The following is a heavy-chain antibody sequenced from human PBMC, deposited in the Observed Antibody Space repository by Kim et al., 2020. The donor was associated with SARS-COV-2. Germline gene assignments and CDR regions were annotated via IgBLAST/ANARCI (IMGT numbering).Heavy chain of an antibody. V-gene: IGHV1-69*13. CDR3: ARAGYSNYFLNYYGMDV. Sequence: SVKVSCKASGGTFSSYAISWVRQAPGQGLEWMGGIIPIFGTANYAQKFQAGVTMTADESTSTASMELSRLRSEDTAVYYCARAGYSNYFLNYYGMDVWGQGTTVTVSS. J-gene: IGHJ6*02. CDR2: IIPIFGTA. D-gene: IGHD4-4*01. CDR1: GGTFSSYA.